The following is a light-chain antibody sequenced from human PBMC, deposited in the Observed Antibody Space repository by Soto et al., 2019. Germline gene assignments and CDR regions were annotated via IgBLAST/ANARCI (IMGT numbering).Light chain of an antibody. Sequence: QSVLTQPASVSGSPGQSITISCTGTSSDVGGYNYVSWYQQHPGKAPKLMIYDVSNRPSGVSNRFSGSKSGNTASLTISGLQAEYEADYYCSSFTSRTLYVFGTGTKVTVL. CDR3: SSFTSRTLYV. CDR1: SSDVGGYNY. J-gene: IGLJ1*01. V-gene: IGLV2-14*01. CDR2: DVS.